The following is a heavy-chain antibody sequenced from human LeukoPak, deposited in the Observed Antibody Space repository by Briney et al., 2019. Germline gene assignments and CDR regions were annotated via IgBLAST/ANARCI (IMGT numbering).Heavy chain of an antibody. J-gene: IGHJ4*02. CDR3: AGAYSAYDPFDY. Sequence: VGSLRLSCAASGFTFSNYWMHWVRDAPGKGLVWVSRLNADGNSITYADSVRGRFTISRDNAKNTVHLQMNSLRVEDTAIYFCAGAYSAYDPFDYWGQGILVTVSS. V-gene: IGHV3-74*01. D-gene: IGHD5-12*01. CDR2: LNADGNSI. CDR1: GFTFSNYW.